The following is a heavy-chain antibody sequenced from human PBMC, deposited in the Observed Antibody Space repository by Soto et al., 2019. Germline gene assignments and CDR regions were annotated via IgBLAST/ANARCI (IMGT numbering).Heavy chain of an antibody. V-gene: IGHV4-59*08. J-gene: IGHJ4*02. CDR1: GGSISSYY. CDR3: ARRGDTVGRLDFDY. CDR2: IYYSGST. Sequence: SETLSLTCTVSGGSISSYYWSWIGQPPGKGLEWIGYIYYSGSTNYNPSLKSRVTISVDTSKNQFSLKLSSVTAADTAVYYCARRGDTVGRLDFDYWGQGTLVTVSS. D-gene: IGHD6-6*01.